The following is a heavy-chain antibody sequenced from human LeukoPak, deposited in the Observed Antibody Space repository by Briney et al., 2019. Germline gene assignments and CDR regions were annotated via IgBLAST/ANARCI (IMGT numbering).Heavy chain of an antibody. V-gene: IGHV4-59*01. CDR2: IHYSGST. D-gene: IGHD4/OR15-4a*01. CDR3: ARGLTSSDWYFDL. J-gene: IGHJ2*01. CDR1: GGSISTYY. Sequence: SETLSLPCTVSGGSISTYYWSWIRQPPGKGLEWIAYIHYSGSTNYNPSLRSRVTISVDTSKNQFSLKLSSVTAADTAVYYCARGLTSSDWYFDLWGRGTLVTVSS.